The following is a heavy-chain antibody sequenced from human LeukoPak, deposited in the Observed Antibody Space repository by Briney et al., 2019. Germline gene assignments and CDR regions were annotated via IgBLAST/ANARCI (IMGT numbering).Heavy chain of an antibody. Sequence: GGSLRLSCAASGFMFRGYAMSWVRQAPGKGLEWVSAISDTGDSTYYADSVKGRFTISRDNSKNTLYLQMNSLRVEDTALYFCAKTYYYLSGGLPEDYWGQGALVTVSS. CDR1: GFMFRGYA. V-gene: IGHV3-23*01. J-gene: IGHJ4*02. CDR3: AKTYYYLSGGLPEDY. D-gene: IGHD3-10*01. CDR2: ISDTGDST.